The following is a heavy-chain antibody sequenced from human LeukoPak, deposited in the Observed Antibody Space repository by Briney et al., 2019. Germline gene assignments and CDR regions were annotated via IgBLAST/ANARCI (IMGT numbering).Heavy chain of an antibody. Sequence: SETLSLTCTVSGGSISNYYWSWIRQPPGKGLEWIGYISYSGSTNYNPSLKSRVTISVDTSKNQFSLKLSSVTAADTAVYYCARKKMIGDAFDIWGQGTMVTVSS. D-gene: IGHD3-16*01. CDR1: GGSISNYY. J-gene: IGHJ3*02. V-gene: IGHV4-59*01. CDR2: ISYSGST. CDR3: ARKKMIGDAFDI.